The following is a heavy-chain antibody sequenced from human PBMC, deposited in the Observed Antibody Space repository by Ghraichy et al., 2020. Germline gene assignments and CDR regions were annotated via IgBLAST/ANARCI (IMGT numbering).Heavy chain of an antibody. Sequence: GESLNISCKGSGYSFTGYWIAWVRQMPGKGLEWMGIIYPGDSDTRYSPSFQGQVTISADKSISTAYLQWSSLKASDTAMYYCGRMLSDNYLSRPTPVGYWGQGTLVTVSS. CDR3: GRMLSDNYLSRPTPVGY. V-gene: IGHV5-51*01. CDR1: GYSFTGYW. CDR2: IYPGDSDT. J-gene: IGHJ4*02. D-gene: IGHD2/OR15-2a*01.